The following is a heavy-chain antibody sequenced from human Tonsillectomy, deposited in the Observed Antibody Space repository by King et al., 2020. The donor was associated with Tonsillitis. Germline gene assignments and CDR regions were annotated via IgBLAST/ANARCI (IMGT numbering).Heavy chain of an antibody. Sequence: QLVQSGGGLVKPGGSLRLSCVASGFNFTETWMSWVRQAPGKGLEWVGHIKSKTHGGTTDYAAPVKGKFTISRDDSKNTVYLQMNSLKTEDTASYYISLALTFYFWGQGFLVSVSS. CDR3: SLALTFYF. CDR1: GFNFTETW. D-gene: IGHD3-9*01. CDR2: IKSKTHGGTT. J-gene: IGHJ4*02. V-gene: IGHV3-15*01.